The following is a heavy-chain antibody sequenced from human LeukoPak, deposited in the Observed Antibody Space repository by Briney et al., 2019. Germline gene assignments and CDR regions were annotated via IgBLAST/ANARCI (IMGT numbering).Heavy chain of an antibody. V-gene: IGHV3-23*01. D-gene: IGHD2-21*02. CDR3: AKDRLLNCRGDCYIFAY. CDR1: GFTLRSYV. J-gene: IGHJ4*02. CDR2: ISGSGDNT. Sequence: GGSLRLSCVASGFTLRSYVMNWVRQTPGKGLEWVSSISGSGDNTFYADSVKGRFSISRDNSKNTLYLQVNGLRTEDTAVYYCAKDRLLNCRGDCYIFAYWGQGAVVTVSS.